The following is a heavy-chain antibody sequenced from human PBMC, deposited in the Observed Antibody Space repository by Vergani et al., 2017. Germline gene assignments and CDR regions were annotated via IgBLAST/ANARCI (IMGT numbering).Heavy chain of an antibody. CDR1: GFTFKQYG. CDR2: TWYDGNNK. V-gene: IGHV3-33*01. Sequence: QVQLVESGGGVVQPGRSLRLSCAASGFTFKQYGMHWVRKAPGKGLEWVAVTWYDGNNKQYADSVKGRFTISRDNSKSTMYLQMNSLRDEDTGVYYCAIDFRLLYNRFDPWGQGTLVTVSS. D-gene: IGHD1-14*01. J-gene: IGHJ5*02. CDR3: AIDFRLLYNRFDP.